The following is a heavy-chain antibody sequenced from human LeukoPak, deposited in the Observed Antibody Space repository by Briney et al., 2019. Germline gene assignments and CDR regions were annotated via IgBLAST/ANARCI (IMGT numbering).Heavy chain of an antibody. CDR2: INPNSGGT. CDR1: GYTFTAYF. CDR3: ASSGNLQLWPSY. V-gene: IGHV1-2*02. D-gene: IGHD5-18*01. Sequence: ASVKVSCKTSGYTFTAYFMHWVRQAPGQGLEWMGWINPNSGGTNYAQKFQGRVTMTRDTSISTAYMELSRLRSDDTAVYYCASSGNLQLWPSYWGQGTLVTVSS. J-gene: IGHJ4*02.